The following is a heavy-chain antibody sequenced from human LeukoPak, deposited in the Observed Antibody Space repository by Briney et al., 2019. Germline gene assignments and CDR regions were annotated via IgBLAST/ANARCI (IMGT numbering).Heavy chain of an antibody. V-gene: IGHV4-4*07. J-gene: IGHJ4*02. CDR1: GGPISSYY. CDR2: VYTSGST. CDR3: ARQDPIAARPLDY. D-gene: IGHD6-6*01. Sequence: SETLSFTCTVSGGPISSYYWNWIRQPAGKGLEWIGRVYTSGSTNYNPSLKSRVTMSVDTSKNQFSLKVSSVTAADTAIYYCARQDPIAARPLDYWGQGTLVTVSS.